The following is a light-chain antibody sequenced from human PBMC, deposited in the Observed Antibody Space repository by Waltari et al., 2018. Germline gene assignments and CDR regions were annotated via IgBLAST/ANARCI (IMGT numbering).Light chain of an antibody. CDR1: QSIGDW. V-gene: IGKV1-5*03. CDR2: KAS. CDR3: QQSYSYWT. J-gene: IGKJ1*01. Sequence: DIQMTKSPSTLSASVGDRVTITCRASQSIGDWLAWYQQKPGKAPKLLIYKASSLEGGVPSRFSGSGSGTEFTLTISSLQPDDFATYYCQQSYSYWTFGQGTKVEIK.